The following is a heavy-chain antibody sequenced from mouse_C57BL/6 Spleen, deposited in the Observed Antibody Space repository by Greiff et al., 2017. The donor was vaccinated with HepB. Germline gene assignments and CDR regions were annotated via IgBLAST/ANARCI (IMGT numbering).Heavy chain of an antibody. V-gene: IGHV1-15*01. CDR3: TRRDYYGSHFCY. J-gene: IGHJ2*01. CDR1: GYTFTDYE. D-gene: IGHD1-1*01. CDR2: IDPETGGT. Sequence: VQLQQSGAELVRPGASVTLSCKASGYTFTDYEMHWVKQTPVHGLEWIGAIDPETGGTAYNQKFKGKAILTADKSSSTAYMELRSLTSEDSAVYYWTRRDYYGSHFCYWGQGTTLTVSS.